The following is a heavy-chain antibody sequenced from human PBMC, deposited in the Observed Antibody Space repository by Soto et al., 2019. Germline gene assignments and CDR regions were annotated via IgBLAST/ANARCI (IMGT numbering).Heavy chain of an antibody. CDR1: GGSISSGGYY. CDR2: IDYTGST. CDR3: ARTPGY. J-gene: IGHJ4*02. Sequence: QVQLQESGPGLVKPSQTLSLTCTVSGGSISSGGYYWSWIRQHPGKGLEWIGQIDYTGSTSYNPSLKTLVTISVDTSKNQSSLKLSSGPAADTAVYYCARTPGYWGQGTLVTVSS. V-gene: IGHV4-31*01.